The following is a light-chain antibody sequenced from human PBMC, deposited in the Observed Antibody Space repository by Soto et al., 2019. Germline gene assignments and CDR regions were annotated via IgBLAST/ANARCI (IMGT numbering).Light chain of an antibody. CDR2: EVT. V-gene: IGLV2-14*01. CDR1: SSDIGGYNY. Sequence: QSVLTQPASVSGSPGQSITTSCTGTSSDIGGYNYVSWYQQHPGKAPKLMISEVTNRPSGVSNRFSGSKSGNTASLTISGLQTEDEDDYYCCSYTTTTTPFVFGTGTKLTVL. CDR3: CSYTTTTTPFV. J-gene: IGLJ1*01.